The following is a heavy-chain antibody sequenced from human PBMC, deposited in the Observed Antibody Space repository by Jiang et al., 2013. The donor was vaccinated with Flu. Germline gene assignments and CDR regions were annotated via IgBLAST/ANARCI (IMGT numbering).Heavy chain of an antibody. J-gene: IGHJ4*02. D-gene: IGHD3-22*01. CDR2: FDPEDGER. V-gene: IGHV1-24*01. Sequence: SGAEVKKPGASVKVSCRVSGYTLTELSMHWVRQAPAKGLEWVGGFDPEDGERIYAQKFQGRVTMTEDTSTDTAYMELSSLRSEDTAVYYCSTIQYYYDTYFGGFDFWGQGTLVTVSS. CDR1: GYTLTELS. CDR3: STIQYYYDTYFGGFDF.